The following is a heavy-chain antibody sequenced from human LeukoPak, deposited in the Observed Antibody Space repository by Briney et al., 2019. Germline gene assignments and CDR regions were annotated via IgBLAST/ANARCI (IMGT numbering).Heavy chain of an antibody. CDR3: GLSGNYYYYYTDV. J-gene: IGHJ6*03. CDR2: IIPIFGIP. Sequence: SVKVSCKASGYTFTSYYIHWVRQAPGQGLEWMGGIIPIFGIPDSAQKFQGRLTITADESTTTAYMELSSLRSDDTAIYYCGLSGNYYYYYTDVWGKGTTVTISS. V-gene: IGHV1-69*13. CDR1: GYTFTSYY. D-gene: IGHD6-25*01.